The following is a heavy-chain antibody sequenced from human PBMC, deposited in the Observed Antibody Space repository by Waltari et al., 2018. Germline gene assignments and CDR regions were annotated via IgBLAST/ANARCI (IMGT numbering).Heavy chain of an antibody. CDR3: RSVDTAMSDAFDI. V-gene: IGHV3-33*08. D-gene: IGHD5-18*01. Sequence: QVQLVESGGGVVQLGRSLSLSSAASGFPFSSYVLLWAPQAPGKGLEWVAVIWYDGSNKYYADSVKGRFTISRDNSKNTLYLQMNSLRAEDTAMYYCRSVDTAMSDAFDIWGQGTMVTVSS. CDR2: IWYDGSNK. J-gene: IGHJ3*02. CDR1: GFPFSSYV.